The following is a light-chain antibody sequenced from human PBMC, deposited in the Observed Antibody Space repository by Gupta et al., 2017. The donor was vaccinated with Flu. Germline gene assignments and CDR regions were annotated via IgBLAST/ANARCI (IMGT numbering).Light chain of an antibody. J-gene: IGKJ1*01. CDR3: QQYYSSPPA. CDR1: QSILYSSDNKNY. V-gene: IGKV4-1*01. Sequence: DIVMTQSPDSLAVSLGERATINCKSSQSILYSSDNKNYLAWYQQKPGQPPKVIIYWTSTRESGVTDRFSGSGSGTDFTLTISSLQAEDVAVYYCQQYYSSPPAFGQGTKVKIK. CDR2: WTS.